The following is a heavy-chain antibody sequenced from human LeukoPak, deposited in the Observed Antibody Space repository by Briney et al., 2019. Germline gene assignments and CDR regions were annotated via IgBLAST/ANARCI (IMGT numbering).Heavy chain of an antibody. Sequence: GGSLRLSCAASGFTFSSYAMSWVRQATGKGLEWVSAISGSGGSTFYADSVKGRFTISRDNSKNTLDLQMNSLRAEDSAVYYCAKDDDFWSPNWFDPWGQGTLVTVSS. CDR1: GFTFSSYA. D-gene: IGHD3-3*01. CDR3: AKDDDFWSPNWFDP. V-gene: IGHV3-23*01. J-gene: IGHJ5*02. CDR2: ISGSGGST.